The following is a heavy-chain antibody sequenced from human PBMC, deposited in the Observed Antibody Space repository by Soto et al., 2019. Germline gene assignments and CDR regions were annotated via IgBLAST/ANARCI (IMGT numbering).Heavy chain of an antibody. CDR3: ARDPSDWPYFFDS. V-gene: IGHV3-23*01. J-gene: IGHJ4*02. CDR2: ITNSGHKT. D-gene: IGHD6-19*01. CDR1: GFSFSNHA. Sequence: PGGSLRLSCAVSGFSFSNHAMTWVRQAPGKGLEWVSGITNSGHKTYYADSVEGRFTISRDNSKNTLYLQMNSLRAGDTALYYCARDPSDWPYFFDSWGQGTLVTVSS.